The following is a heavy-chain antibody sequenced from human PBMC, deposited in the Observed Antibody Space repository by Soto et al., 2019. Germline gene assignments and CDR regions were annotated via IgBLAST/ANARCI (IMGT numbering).Heavy chain of an antibody. CDR2: IYYLGST. Sequence: SETLSLTCSVSGGSMSEYFWSWIRQSPGKGLEWIGHIYYLGSTDYNPSLKSRVTISVDTSKRQFSLRLTSVTAADTAVYYCARDGYDGSGSPYPAYWGPGTQVTVS. CDR1: GGSMSEYF. D-gene: IGHD3-10*01. CDR3: ARDGYDGSGSPYPAY. J-gene: IGHJ4*02. V-gene: IGHV4-59*01.